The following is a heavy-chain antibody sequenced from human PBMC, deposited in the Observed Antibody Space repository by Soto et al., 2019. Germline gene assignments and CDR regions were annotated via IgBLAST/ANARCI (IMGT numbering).Heavy chain of an antibody. CDR2: IYTSGST. CDR3: ARDIVVVVAATPVVAFDI. Sequence: LXLTCTVSCGSISSYYWSWIRQPAWKGLEWIGRIYTSGSTNYNPSLKSRVTMSVDTSKNQFSLKLSSVTAADTAVYYCARDIVVVVAATPVVAFDIWGQGTMVTVSS. CDR1: CGSISSYY. D-gene: IGHD2-15*01. J-gene: IGHJ3*02. V-gene: IGHV4-4*07.